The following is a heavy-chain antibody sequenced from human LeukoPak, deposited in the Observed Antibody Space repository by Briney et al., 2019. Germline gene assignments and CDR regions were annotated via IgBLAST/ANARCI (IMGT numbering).Heavy chain of an antibody. CDR2: IYTSGST. V-gene: IGHV4-4*07. J-gene: IGHJ6*02. D-gene: IGHD6-19*01. CDR1: GGPISSYY. CDR3: ARDLYKAGWLVRGMDV. Sequence: PSERLSLTCTVSGGPISSYYGSWIRQPGGKGLEWIGRIYTSGSTNYNPSLKSRVTMSVDTSKNQFSLKLSSVTAADTAVYYCARDLYKAGWLVRGMDVWGQGTTVTVSS.